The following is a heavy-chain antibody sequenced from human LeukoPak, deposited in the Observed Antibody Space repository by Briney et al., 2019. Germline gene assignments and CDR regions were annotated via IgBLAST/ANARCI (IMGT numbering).Heavy chain of an antibody. CDR1: GFTFSTYG. D-gene: IGHD5-24*01. J-gene: IGHJ4*02. CDR2: IWYDGSNE. V-gene: IGHV3-33*01. Sequence: GGSLRLSCTASGFTFSTYGMVWVRQAPGKGLEWVAVIWYDGSNENCADSVKGRFTISRDNSKSTLFLQMNSLRAEDTAVYYCARNAYNYGGFDYWGLGTLVTVSS. CDR3: ARNAYNYGGFDY.